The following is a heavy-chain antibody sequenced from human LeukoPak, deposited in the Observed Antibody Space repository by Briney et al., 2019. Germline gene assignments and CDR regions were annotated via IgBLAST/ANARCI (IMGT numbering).Heavy chain of an antibody. V-gene: IGHV1-69*01. J-gene: IGHJ4*02. D-gene: IGHD3-22*01. CDR2: IIPIFGTA. Sequence: SVKVSCKASGGTFSSYAISWVRQAPGQGLEWMGGIIPIFGTANYAQKFQGRVTITADESTSTAYMELSSLSSEDTAVYYCARAVGSGYYYDTFDYWGQGTLVTVSS. CDR3: ARAVGSGYYYDTFDY. CDR1: GGTFSSYA.